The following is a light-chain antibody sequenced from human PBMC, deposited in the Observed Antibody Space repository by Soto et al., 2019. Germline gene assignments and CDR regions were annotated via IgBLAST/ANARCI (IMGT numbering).Light chain of an antibody. Sequence: EVVLTQSPDTLSLSPGERATLSCRTSHSVDIYLAWYQQKPGQAPRLLIYDSYNRVTGIPTRFSGSGSGTDFTLPISSLEPEDSAVYYCQQRKYWPPLTFGGGTKVDIK. V-gene: IGKV3-11*01. CDR1: HSVDIY. CDR2: DSY. CDR3: QQRKYWPPLT. J-gene: IGKJ4*01.